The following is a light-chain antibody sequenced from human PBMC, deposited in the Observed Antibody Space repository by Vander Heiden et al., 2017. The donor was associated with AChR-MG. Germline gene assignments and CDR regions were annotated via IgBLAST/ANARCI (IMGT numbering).Light chain of an antibody. V-gene: IGKV1-9*01. CDR1: QASDSY. CDR2: GTS. Sequence: IQLTQPPSYLSASVGDTVTITCRASQASDSYLAWYQQKQGKAPKLLIYGTSTLQSGVPSRFSGSGSGTDFTLIISSLQPEDFATYYCQQLNGYRTFGQGTKLEI. J-gene: IGKJ2*02. CDR3: QQLNGYRT.